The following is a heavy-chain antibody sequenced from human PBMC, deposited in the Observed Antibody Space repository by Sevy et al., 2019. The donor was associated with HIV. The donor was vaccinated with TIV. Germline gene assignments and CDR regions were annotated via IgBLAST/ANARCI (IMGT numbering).Heavy chain of an antibody. V-gene: IGHV1-2*02. CDR2: INPNSGGT. CDR3: ARDSYGDYLLDY. CDR1: GYTFTGYY. D-gene: IGHD4-17*01. J-gene: IGHJ4*02. Sequence: ASVKVSCKASGYTFTGYYMHWVRQAPGQVLEWMGWINPNSGGTNYAQKFQGRVTMTRDRSISTAYMELSRLRSDETAVYYCARDSYGDYLLDYWGQGTLVTVSS.